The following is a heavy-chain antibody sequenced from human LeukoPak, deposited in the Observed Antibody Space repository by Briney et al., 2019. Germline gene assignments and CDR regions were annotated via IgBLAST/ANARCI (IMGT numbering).Heavy chain of an antibody. V-gene: IGHV3-74*01. J-gene: IGHJ4*02. CDR1: GFTFRSYW. Sequence: GGSLRLSCAASGFTFRSYWMHWVRQAPGKGLVWVSRINGDGGSTSYADSVKGRFTISRDNAKNTLYLQMRSLRADDTAVYYCARGLDGYNHGFSDFDYWGQGTLVPVSS. CDR3: ARGLDGYNHGFSDFDY. D-gene: IGHD5-24*01. CDR2: INGDGGST.